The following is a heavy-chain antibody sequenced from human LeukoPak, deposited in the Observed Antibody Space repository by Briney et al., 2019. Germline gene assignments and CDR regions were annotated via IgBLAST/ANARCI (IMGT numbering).Heavy chain of an antibody. Sequence: GGSLRLSCAASGFTFSTYSITWVRQAPGKGLKWVAVISYDGSNKYYADSVKGRFTISRDNSKNTLYLQMNSLRAEDAAVYYCASYDSSGYYHDAFDIWGQGTMVTVSS. CDR2: ISYDGSNK. CDR3: ASYDSSGYYHDAFDI. CDR1: GFTFSTYS. J-gene: IGHJ3*02. D-gene: IGHD3-22*01. V-gene: IGHV3-30*03.